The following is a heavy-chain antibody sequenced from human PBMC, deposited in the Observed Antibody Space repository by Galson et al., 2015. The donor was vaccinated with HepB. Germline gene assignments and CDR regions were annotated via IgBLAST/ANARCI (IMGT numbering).Heavy chain of an antibody. V-gene: IGHV4-4*07. CDR2: IYSSGSP. Sequence: ETLSLTCTVSGGSISHYYWSWIRQPAGRGLEWVGRIYSSGSPNYNPSLKSRVTMSVDTSKNQIFLRLNSVTAADTAVYYCARGVGAATAEAFDIWGQGTKVTVSS. D-gene: IGHD2-15*01. J-gene: IGHJ3*02. CDR1: GGSISHYY. CDR3: ARGVGAATAEAFDI.